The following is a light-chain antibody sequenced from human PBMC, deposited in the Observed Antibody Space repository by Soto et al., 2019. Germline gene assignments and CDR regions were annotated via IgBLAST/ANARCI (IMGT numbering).Light chain of an antibody. CDR2: AAF. CDR3: QQSYSNPLS. CDR1: QSISTY. Sequence: DIQMTQSLSSLSASVGDRVTITCRASQSISTYLNWYQQKPGKAPNLLIYAAFSLQSGVPSRFSGSGSGTDFTLTISSLQPEDFATYYCQQSYSNPLSFGGGTKVEIK. V-gene: IGKV1-39*01. J-gene: IGKJ4*01.